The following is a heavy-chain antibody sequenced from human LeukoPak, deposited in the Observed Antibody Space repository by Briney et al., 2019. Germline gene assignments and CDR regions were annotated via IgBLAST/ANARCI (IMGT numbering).Heavy chain of an antibody. CDR1: GFTFSSYW. CDR3: AKACDLYSPQLN. V-gene: IGHV3-7*03. J-gene: IGHJ4*02. D-gene: IGHD2-15*01. Sequence: GGSLRLSCAASGFTFSSYWMSWVRQAPGKGLEWVANIKQDGSEKYYVDSVKGRFTISRDNSKNTLYLQMNSLRAEDTAVYYCAKACDLYSPQLNWGQGTLVTVSS. CDR2: IKQDGSEK.